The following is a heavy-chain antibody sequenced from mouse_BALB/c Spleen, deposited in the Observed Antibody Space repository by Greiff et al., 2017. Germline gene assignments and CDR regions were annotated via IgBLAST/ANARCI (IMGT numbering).Heavy chain of an antibody. CDR2: IRSKSNNYAT. D-gene: IGHD2-14*01. J-gene: IGHJ1*01. CDR3: VRNRYDGYFDV. Sequence: GGGLVQPKGSLKLSCAASGFTFNTYAMNWVRQAPGKGLEWVARIRSKSNNYATYYADSVKDRFTISRDDSQSMLYLQMNNLKTEDTAMYYCVRNRYDGYFDVWGAGTTVTVSS. V-gene: IGHV10-1*02. CDR1: GFTFNTYA.